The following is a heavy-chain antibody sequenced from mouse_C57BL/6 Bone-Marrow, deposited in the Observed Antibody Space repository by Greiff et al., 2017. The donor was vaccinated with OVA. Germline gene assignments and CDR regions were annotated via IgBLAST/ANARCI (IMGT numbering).Heavy chain of an antibody. D-gene: IGHD1-1*01. Sequence: QVQLQQSGAELVRPGTSVKVSCKASGYAFTNYLIEWVKQRPGQGLEWIGVINPGSGGTNYNEKFKGKATLTADKSSSTAYMQLSSLTSEDSAVYFWARSHYYYGSSEMAYWGQGTLVTVSA. V-gene: IGHV1-54*01. J-gene: IGHJ3*01. CDR2: INPGSGGT. CDR3: ARSHYYYGSSEMAY. CDR1: GYAFTNYL.